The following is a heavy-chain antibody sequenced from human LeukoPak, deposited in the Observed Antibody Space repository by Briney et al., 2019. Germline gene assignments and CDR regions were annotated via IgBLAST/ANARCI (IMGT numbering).Heavy chain of an antibody. J-gene: IGHJ3*02. D-gene: IGHD4-11*01. CDR3: ARDPVSTVADAFDI. CDR1: EFTVSSNY. V-gene: IGHV3-53*01. CDR2: IYSGGST. Sequence: GGSLRLSCAASEFTVSSNYMSWVRQAPGKGLEWVSVIYSGGSTYYADSVKGRFTISRDNSKNTLYLQMNSLRAEDTAVYYCARDPVSTVADAFDIWGQGIMVTVSS.